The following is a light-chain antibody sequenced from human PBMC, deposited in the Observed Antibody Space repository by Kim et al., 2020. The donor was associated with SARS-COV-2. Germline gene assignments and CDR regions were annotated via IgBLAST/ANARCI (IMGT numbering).Light chain of an antibody. CDR3: CSYADSNTYV. CDR1: SSDVGGHNP. CDR2: EVN. J-gene: IGLJ1*01. V-gene: IGLV2-8*01. Sequence: GHSVTNSCTGTSSDVGGHNPVSWFQQHPGKAPKLTIYEVNKRPSGVPDRFSGSKSANTASLTVSGLQAEDEADYYCCSYADSNTYVFGVGTKVTVL.